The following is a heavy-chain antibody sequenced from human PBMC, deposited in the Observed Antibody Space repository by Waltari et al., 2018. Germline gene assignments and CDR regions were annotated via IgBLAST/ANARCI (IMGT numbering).Heavy chain of an antibody. V-gene: IGHV4-61*02. CDR3: ARDEARYYDIMTGGGYYGLDV. D-gene: IGHD3-9*01. Sequence: QVQLQESGPGLVRPSQTLSLTCTVSGGSISRCSFHWTWIRQPAGKGLEWVGHIFTSGSTKYNPSLKSRVSVSLDTSENQFSLRLSSVTAADTAVYYCARDEARYYDIMTGGGYYGLDVWGQGTTVTVSS. CDR2: IFTSGST. CDR1: GGSISRCSFH. J-gene: IGHJ6*02.